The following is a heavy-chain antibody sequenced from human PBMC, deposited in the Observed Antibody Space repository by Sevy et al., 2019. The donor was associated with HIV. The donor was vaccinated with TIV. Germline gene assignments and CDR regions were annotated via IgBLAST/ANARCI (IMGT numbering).Heavy chain of an antibody. Sequence: SETLSLTCTVSGASISGDDYYWSWIRQPPGKGLEWIGYIYYTGSTYYNPSLRSRVTISLDTSKNQFSLKMNSVTAADTAIYCCARDPREATRGYSFGFWGQGTLVTVSS. CDR1: GASISGDDYY. CDR3: ARDPREATRGYSFGF. CDR2: IYYTGST. J-gene: IGHJ4*02. V-gene: IGHV4-30-4*01. D-gene: IGHD5-18*01.